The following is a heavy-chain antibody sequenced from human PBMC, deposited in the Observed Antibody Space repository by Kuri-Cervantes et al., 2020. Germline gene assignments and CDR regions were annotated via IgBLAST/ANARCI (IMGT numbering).Heavy chain of an antibody. CDR1: GFTVSTYW. Sequence: GGSLRLSCAASGFTVSTYWMHWVRQAPGKGLVWVSRISGDGRSTAYADSVKGRFTISRDNSKNTLYLQMNSLRAEDTAVYYCAKGGSITIFGVVIAWGQGTLVTVSS. CDR2: ISGDGRST. V-gene: IGHV3-74*03. CDR3: AKGGSITIFGVVIA. J-gene: IGHJ5*02. D-gene: IGHD3-3*01.